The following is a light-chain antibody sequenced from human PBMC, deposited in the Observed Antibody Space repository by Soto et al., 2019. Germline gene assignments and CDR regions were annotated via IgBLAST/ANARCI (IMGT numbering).Light chain of an antibody. CDR1: SIDVGSYNL. CDR3: CSYAGSSTYV. CDR2: ECS. Sequence: QSTLTQPASVSVSPGQSITISCTGTSIDVGSYNLVSCYQQHPGKAPKLMIYECSKRPSGVSNRFSGSKSGNTASLTISGLQAEDAADYYCCSYAGSSTYVFGTGTKVTVL. J-gene: IGLJ1*01. V-gene: IGLV2-23*01.